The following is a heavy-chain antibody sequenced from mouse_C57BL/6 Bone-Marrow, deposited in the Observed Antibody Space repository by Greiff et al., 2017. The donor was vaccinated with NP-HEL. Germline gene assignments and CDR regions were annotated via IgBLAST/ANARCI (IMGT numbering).Heavy chain of an antibody. CDR1: GFTFSSYG. V-gene: IGHV5-6*02. CDR3: ARRDYFYAMDY. CDR2: ISSGGSYT. J-gene: IGHJ4*01. Sequence: EVKLMESGGDLVKPGGSLKLSCAASGFTFSSYGMSWVRQTPDKRLEWVATISSGGSYTYYPDSVKGRFTISRDNAKNTLYLQMSSLKSEDTAMYYCARRDYFYAMDYWGQGTSVTVSS. D-gene: IGHD1-1*01.